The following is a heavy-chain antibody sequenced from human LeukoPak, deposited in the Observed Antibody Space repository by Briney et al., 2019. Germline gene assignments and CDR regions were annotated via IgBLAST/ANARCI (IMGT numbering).Heavy chain of an antibody. CDR2: ISAYNGNT. CDR3: AGEPSYGSGMRSLDY. D-gene: IGHD3-10*01. Sequence: GASVKVSCKASGYTFTSYGISWVRQAPGQGLEWMGWISAYNGNTNYAQKLQGRVTMTTDTSTSTAYMELRSLRSDDTAVYYCAGEPSYGSGMRSLDYWGQGTLVTVSS. V-gene: IGHV1-18*01. J-gene: IGHJ4*02. CDR1: GYTFTSYG.